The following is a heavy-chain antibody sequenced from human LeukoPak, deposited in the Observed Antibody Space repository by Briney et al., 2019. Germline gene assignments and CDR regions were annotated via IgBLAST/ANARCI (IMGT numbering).Heavy chain of an antibody. Sequence: SETLSLTCTVSGGSISSSSYYWGWIRQPPGKGLEWNGSIYYSGSTYYNPSLKSRVTISVDTSKNQFSLKLSSVTAADTAVYYCARELLSGEFDPWGQGTLVTVSS. J-gene: IGHJ5*02. CDR3: ARELLSGEFDP. V-gene: IGHV4-39*07. CDR2: IYYSGST. CDR1: GGSISSSSYY. D-gene: IGHD3-10*01.